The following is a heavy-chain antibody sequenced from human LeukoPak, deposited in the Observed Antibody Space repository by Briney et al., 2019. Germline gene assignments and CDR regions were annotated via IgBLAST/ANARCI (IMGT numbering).Heavy chain of an antibody. Sequence: ASVKVSCKASGYIFTGYYIHWVRQAPGQGLEWMGWINPNSGGTDYAQKFQGRVIMTRDTSITTAYMELNSLISDDTAVYCCARGLAIFGVVIPTFFDSWGQGTLVTVSS. J-gene: IGHJ4*02. CDR2: INPNSGGT. CDR1: GYIFTGYY. CDR3: ARGLAIFGVVIPTFFDS. V-gene: IGHV1-2*02. D-gene: IGHD3-3*01.